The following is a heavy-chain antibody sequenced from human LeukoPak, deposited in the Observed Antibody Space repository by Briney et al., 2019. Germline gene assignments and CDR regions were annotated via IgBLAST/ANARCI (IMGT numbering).Heavy chain of an antibody. J-gene: IGHJ1*01. CDR1: GFTFSSYA. V-gene: IGHV3-48*04. CDR3: ARGSAVGTGYFQN. CDR2: ISSASGSI. D-gene: IGHD1-1*01. Sequence: GGSLRLSCAASGFTFSSYAMSWVRQAPGKGLEWVSYISSASGSIYYADFVKGRFTISRDNSKNIMFLQMNSLRAEDTAVYNCARGSAVGTGYFQNWGQGTLVTVSS.